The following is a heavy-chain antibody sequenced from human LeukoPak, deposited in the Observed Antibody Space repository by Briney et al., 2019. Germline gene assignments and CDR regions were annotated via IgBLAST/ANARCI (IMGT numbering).Heavy chain of an antibody. V-gene: IGHV3-30*02. CDR3: AKAPPEQSGSLLYYYYYYMDV. D-gene: IGHD1-26*01. CDR2: IRYDGSNK. CDR1: GFTFSSYG. J-gene: IGHJ6*03. Sequence: GGSLRLSCAASGFTFSSYGMHWVRQAPGKGLEWVAFIRYDGSNKYYADSVKGRFTISRDNSKNTLYLQMNSLRAEDTAVYYCAKAPPEQSGSLLYYYYYYMDVWGKGTTVTISS.